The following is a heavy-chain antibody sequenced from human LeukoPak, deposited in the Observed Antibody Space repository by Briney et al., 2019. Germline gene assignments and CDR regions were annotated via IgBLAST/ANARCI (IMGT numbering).Heavy chain of an antibody. Sequence: GGSLRLSCAASGFTFSTYGMHWVRQAPGKGLEWVAVIWYDGSIKYYTDSVKGRFTISRDNSKNTLYLQMNSLRAEDTAVYYCARENAVMAADNYYYYYMDVWGIGTTVTVS. V-gene: IGHV3-33*01. J-gene: IGHJ6*03. CDR3: ARENAVMAADNYYYYYMDV. D-gene: IGHD3-16*01. CDR1: GFTFSTYG. CDR2: IWYDGSIK.